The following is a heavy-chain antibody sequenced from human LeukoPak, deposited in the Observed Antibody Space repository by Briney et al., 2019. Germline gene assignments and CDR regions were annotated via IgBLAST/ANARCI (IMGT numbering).Heavy chain of an antibody. V-gene: IGHV3-53*01. J-gene: IGHJ4*02. D-gene: IGHD6-13*01. CDR1: GFTVSSNY. Sequence: GGSLRLSCAASGFTVSSNYMSWVRQAPGKGLEWVSVIYSGGSTYYADSVKGRFTISRDNSKNTLYLQMNSLRAEDTAVYYCASVAAAGRFDYWGQGTLVTVSS. CDR2: IYSGGST. CDR3: ASVAAAGRFDY.